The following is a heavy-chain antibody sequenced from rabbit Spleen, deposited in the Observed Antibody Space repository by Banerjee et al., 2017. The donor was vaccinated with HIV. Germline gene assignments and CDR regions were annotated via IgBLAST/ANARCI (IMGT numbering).Heavy chain of an antibody. D-gene: IGHD2-1*01. J-gene: IGHJ4*01. CDR3: GSGGLDGGDGCPL. V-gene: IGHV1S47*01. CDR1: GISFGFSD. Sequence: EESGGGLVQPEGSLTLSCTASGISFGFSDYMCWVRQAPGKGLELIACIYPDHGGTDYASWAKGRFTITRSTSLNTVTLQLTSLTAADTATYFCGSGGLDGGDGCPLWGPGTLVTVS. CDR2: IYPDHGGT.